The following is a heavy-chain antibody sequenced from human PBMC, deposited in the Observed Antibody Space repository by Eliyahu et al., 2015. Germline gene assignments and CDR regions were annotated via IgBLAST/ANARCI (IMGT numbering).Heavy chain of an antibody. V-gene: IGHV3-23*01. CDR1: GFTXXSXA. Sequence: EVQLLESGGGLVQPGGSLRLSCAASGFTXXSXAMSWVXXAPGKGLEWVSAISGXGGSTYXADSVKGRFTISRDNSKNTLYLQMNSLRAEDTAVYYCAKEVAGTIRVVVGPTSQFDYWGQGTLVTVSS. CDR2: ISGXGGST. D-gene: IGHD6-19*01. CDR3: AKEVAGTIRVVVGPTSQFDY. J-gene: IGHJ4*02.